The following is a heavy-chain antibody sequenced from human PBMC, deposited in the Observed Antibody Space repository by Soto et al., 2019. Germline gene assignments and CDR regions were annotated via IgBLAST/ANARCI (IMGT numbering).Heavy chain of an antibody. Sequence: QVPLVQSGAEVKKPGASVKVSCKASGYTFTSYGISWVRQAPGQGLEWMGWISAYNGNTNYAQKLQGRVTMTTDTSTSTAYMELRSLRSDDTAVYYCARDPPYDYIWGSYRYPKNFDYWGQGTLVTVSS. CDR3: ARDPPYDYIWGSYRYPKNFDY. V-gene: IGHV1-18*01. CDR1: GYTFTSYG. D-gene: IGHD3-16*02. J-gene: IGHJ4*02. CDR2: ISAYNGNT.